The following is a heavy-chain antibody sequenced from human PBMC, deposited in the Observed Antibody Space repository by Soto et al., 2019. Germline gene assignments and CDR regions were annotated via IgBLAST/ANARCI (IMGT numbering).Heavy chain of an antibody. CDR3: AKGDYNNFLDY. Sequence: QVQLVESVGGVVQPGRSLRLSCAASGFTFSAYGMHWVRQAPGKGLEWVAVILHDGSYKYYGESVKGRFTISRDNSKNTLYLQMNSVRGDDTAVYYCAKGDYNNFLDYWGQGTLVTVSS. CDR2: ILHDGSYK. D-gene: IGHD4-4*01. CDR1: GFTFSAYG. V-gene: IGHV3-30*18. J-gene: IGHJ4*02.